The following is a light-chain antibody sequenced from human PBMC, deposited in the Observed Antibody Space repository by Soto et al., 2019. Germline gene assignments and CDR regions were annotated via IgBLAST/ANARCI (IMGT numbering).Light chain of an antibody. Sequence: QSVLTQPPSASGTPGQRVTISCSGSSSNIGRNTVNWYQQLPGTAPKLLIYSNNQRPSGVPDRFSGSKSGTSASLAISGLQSEDEADYYCAAWDDSQNGYVFGTGTKLTVL. CDR2: SNN. CDR1: SSNIGRNT. V-gene: IGLV1-44*01. CDR3: AAWDDSQNGYV. J-gene: IGLJ1*01.